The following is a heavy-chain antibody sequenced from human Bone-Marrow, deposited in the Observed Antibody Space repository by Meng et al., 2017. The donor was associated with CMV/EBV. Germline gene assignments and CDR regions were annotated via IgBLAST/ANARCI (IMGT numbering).Heavy chain of an antibody. J-gene: IGHJ6*02. CDR3: ARMHYRTGAGLNLYYYYGMDV. CDR2: ISSSGSTI. CDR1: GFTFSDYY. D-gene: IGHD1-14*01. V-gene: IGHV3-11*01. Sequence: GGSLRLSCVASGFTFSDYYMSWIRQAPGKGLEWVSNISSSGSTIYYADSVKGRFTISRDNAKNSLYLQMNSLRAEDTAVYYCARMHYRTGAGLNLYYYYGMDVWGQGTTVTVSS.